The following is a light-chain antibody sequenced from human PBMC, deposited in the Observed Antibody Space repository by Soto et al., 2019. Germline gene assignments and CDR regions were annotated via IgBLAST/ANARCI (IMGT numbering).Light chain of an antibody. CDR2: EVS. CDR1: SSDVGGYNY. J-gene: IGLJ2*01. Sequence: QSALTQPASVSGSPGQSITISCTGTSSDVGGYNYVSWYQQHPGKAPKLMIYEVSNRPSGVSNRFSGSKSGNTASLTISGLQADDEADYYCSSYTSSNPVFGGGTKVTVL. CDR3: SSYTSSNPV. V-gene: IGLV2-14*01.